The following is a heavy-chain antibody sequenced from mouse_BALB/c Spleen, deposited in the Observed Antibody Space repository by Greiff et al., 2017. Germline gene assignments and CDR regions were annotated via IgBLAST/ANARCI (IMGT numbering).Heavy chain of an antibody. CDR1: GFTFSSYG. D-gene: IGHD1-1*01. CDR3: ARQEGYYGSSYVDY. CDR2: ISSGGSYT. Sequence: EVQLVESGGDLVKPGGSLKLSCAASGFTFSSYGMSWVRQTPDKRLEWVATISSGGSYTYYPDSVKGRFTISRDNAKNTLYLQMSSLKSEDTAMYYCARQEGYYGSSYVDYWGQGTTLTVSS. J-gene: IGHJ2*01. V-gene: IGHV5-6*01.